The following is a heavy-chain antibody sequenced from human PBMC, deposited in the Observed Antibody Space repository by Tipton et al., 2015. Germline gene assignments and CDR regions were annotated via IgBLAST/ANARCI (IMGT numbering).Heavy chain of an antibody. V-gene: IGHV1-69*01. CDR1: GGTFSSYA. D-gene: IGHD2-2*01. Sequence: QLVQSGAEVKKPGSSVKVSCKASGGTFSSYAISWVRQAPGQGLEWMGGIIPIFASTNYAQKFQGRVSITADQSTSTAYMELTSLRSDDTAVYYCARGYCATTTCYAAIEHDGWGQGTLVTVSS. CDR2: IIPIFAST. CDR3: ARGYCATTTCYAAIEHDG. J-gene: IGHJ4*02.